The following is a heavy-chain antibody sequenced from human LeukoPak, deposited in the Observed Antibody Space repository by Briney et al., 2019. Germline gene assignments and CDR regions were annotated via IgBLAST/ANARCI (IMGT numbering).Heavy chain of an antibody. Sequence: PGGSLRLSCAASGFTFSSYAMSWVRQAPGKGLEWVSVISSGGSTYYADSVKGRFTISRDNSKNTLYLQMNSLRAEDTAVYYCARDRVFDYWGQGTLVTVSS. V-gene: IGHV3-66*02. CDR1: GFTFSSYA. CDR3: ARDRVFDY. J-gene: IGHJ4*02. CDR2: ISSGGST. D-gene: IGHD1-14*01.